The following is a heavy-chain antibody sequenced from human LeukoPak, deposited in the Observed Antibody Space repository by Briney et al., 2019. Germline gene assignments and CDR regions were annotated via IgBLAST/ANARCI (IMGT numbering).Heavy chain of an antibody. J-gene: IGHJ4*02. CDR3: AKGTGEPYFDY. V-gene: IGHV3-30*18. Sequence: GGSLRLSCAASGFTFSSYGMHWVRQAPGKGLEWVAVISYDGSNKYYADSVKGRFTISRDNSMNTLYLQMNSLRAEDTAVYYCAKGTGEPYFDYWGQGTLVTVSS. CDR2: ISYDGSNK. CDR1: GFTFSSYG. D-gene: IGHD3-10*01.